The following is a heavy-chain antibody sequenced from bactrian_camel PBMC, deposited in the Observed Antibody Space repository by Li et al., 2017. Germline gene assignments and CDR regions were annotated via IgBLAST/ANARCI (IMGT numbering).Heavy chain of an antibody. Sequence: HVQLVESGGGLVQPGGSLRLSCAASGYTQGRKCMGWFRQAPGKGLEWVALIKGVGGDTEYADSVKGRFTMSQDNTNTIYLQMSSLKPEDTGIYYCAATSNWKLSGCRLRSDYNVWGQGTQVTVS. J-gene: IGHJ4*01. CDR3: AATSNWKLSGCRLRSDYNV. CDR1: GYTQGRKC. V-gene: IGHV3S6*01. D-gene: IGHD3*01. CDR2: IKGVGGDT.